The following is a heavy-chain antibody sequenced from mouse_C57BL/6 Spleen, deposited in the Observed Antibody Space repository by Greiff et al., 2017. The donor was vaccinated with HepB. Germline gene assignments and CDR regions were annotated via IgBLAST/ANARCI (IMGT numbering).Heavy chain of an antibody. J-gene: IGHJ2*01. CDR2: IYPGGGYT. D-gene: IGHD2-5*01. CDR1: GYTFTNYW. CDR3: ARILYSNYNYFDY. Sequence: QVQLKESGAELVRPGTSVKMSCKASGYTFTNYWIGWAKQRPGHGLEWIGDIYPGGGYTNYNEKFKGKATLTADKSSSTAYMQFSSLTSEDSAIYYCARILYSNYNYFDYWGQGTTLTVSS. V-gene: IGHV1-63*01.